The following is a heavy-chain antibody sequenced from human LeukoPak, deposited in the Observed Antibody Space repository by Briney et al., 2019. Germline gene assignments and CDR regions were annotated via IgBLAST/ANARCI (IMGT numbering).Heavy chain of an antibody. CDR2: VSFDGSDK. Sequence: GGSLRLSCAASGFSFSGYAMHWVRQAPGKGLEWVAVVSFDGSDKYYTDSVKGRFTISRDNSKSTLYLQMNRLRPEDTAVFYCARTFWDKSNGYDYYFDYWGQGSLVTVSS. D-gene: IGHD5-12*01. V-gene: IGHV3-30*04. CDR3: ARTFWDKSNGYDYYFDY. J-gene: IGHJ4*02. CDR1: GFSFSGYA.